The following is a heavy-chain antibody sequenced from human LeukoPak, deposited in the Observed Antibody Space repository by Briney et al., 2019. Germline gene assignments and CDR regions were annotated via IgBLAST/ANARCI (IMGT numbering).Heavy chain of an antibody. V-gene: IGHV3-64*01. CDR2: ISESGSNI. CDR1: GFTSSNYP. D-gene: IGHD3-10*01. CDR3: AREDPAGSYDN. Sequence: GGSLRLSCEASGFTSSNYPMHWVRQAPGKGLESVSAISESGSNIYYANSVKGRFSISRDNFRNTLYLQMGSLRPEDMAMYYCAREDPAGSYDNWGQGTLVTVSS. J-gene: IGHJ4*02.